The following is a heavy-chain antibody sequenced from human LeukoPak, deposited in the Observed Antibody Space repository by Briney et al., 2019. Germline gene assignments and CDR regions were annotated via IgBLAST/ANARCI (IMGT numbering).Heavy chain of an antibody. CDR2: INPNGGST. D-gene: IGHD6-13*01. Sequence: ASVKVSCKASGYIFTSYYMHWVRQAPGQGLEWMGIINPNGGSTSYAQKFQGRVTMTRDTSTSTVYMELSSLRSEDTAVYYCARDMEVKQQLGLFDYWGQGTLVTVSS. J-gene: IGHJ4*02. CDR1: GYIFTSYY. V-gene: IGHV1-46*01. CDR3: ARDMEVKQQLGLFDY.